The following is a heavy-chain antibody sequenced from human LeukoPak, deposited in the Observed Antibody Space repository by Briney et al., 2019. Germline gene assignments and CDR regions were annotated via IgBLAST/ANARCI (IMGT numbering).Heavy chain of an antibody. CDR1: GFTFSSYE. V-gene: IGHV3-48*03. J-gene: IGHJ4*02. CDR2: IGNRGTTT. CDR3: ARGDRFTSLDC. D-gene: IGHD2-2*01. Sequence: PGGSLRLSCAASGFTFSSYEMNWVRQAPGKGLEWVSHIGNRGTTTFYADSVKGRFTISRDNSKNSLSLQMNSLAAEDAAIYCCARGDRFTSLDCWGQGTLVTVS.